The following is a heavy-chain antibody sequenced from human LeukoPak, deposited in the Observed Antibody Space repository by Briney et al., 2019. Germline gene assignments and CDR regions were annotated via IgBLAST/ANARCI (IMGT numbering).Heavy chain of an antibody. Sequence: RGSLRLSCAASGFTSSSSWMHSVRQAPGRGLVWVSRMNTDGRDTTYADSVKGRFTISRDNAKNTLYLQMNSLRAEDTAVYYCAKGILGATDYWGQGTLVTVSS. CDR3: AKGILGATDY. CDR1: GFTSSSSW. V-gene: IGHV3-74*01. CDR2: MNTDGRDT. D-gene: IGHD1-26*01. J-gene: IGHJ4*02.